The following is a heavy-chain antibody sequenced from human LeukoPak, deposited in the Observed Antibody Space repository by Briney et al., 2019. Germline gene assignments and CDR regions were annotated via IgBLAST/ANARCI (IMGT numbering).Heavy chain of an antibody. Sequence: GGSLRLSCAASGFTFSSYAMSWVRQAPGKGLEWVSAISGSGGSTYYADSVKGRFTISRDNSKNTLYLQMNSLRAEDTAVYYCAKDSGYSYGQPPHFEYWGQGTLVTVSS. CDR3: AKDSGYSYGQPPHFEY. J-gene: IGHJ4*02. CDR2: ISGSGGST. CDR1: GFTFSSYA. V-gene: IGHV3-23*01. D-gene: IGHD5-18*01.